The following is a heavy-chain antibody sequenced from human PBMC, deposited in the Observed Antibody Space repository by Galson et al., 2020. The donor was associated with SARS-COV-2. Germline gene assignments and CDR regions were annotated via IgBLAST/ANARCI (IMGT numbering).Heavy chain of an antibody. CDR1: GGSISSGGYY. Sequence: ASETLSLTCTVSGGSISSGGYYWSWIRQHPGKGLEWIGYIYYSGSTYYNPSLKSRVTISVDTSKNQFSLKLSSVTAADTAVYYCARDGRSRARYYYGMDVWGQGTTVTVSS. CDR3: ARDGRSRARYYYGMDV. CDR2: IYYSGST. V-gene: IGHV4-31*03. J-gene: IGHJ6*02.